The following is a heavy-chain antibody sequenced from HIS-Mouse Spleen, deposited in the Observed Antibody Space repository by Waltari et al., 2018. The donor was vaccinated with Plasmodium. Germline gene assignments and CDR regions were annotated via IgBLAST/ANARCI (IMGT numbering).Heavy chain of an antibody. CDR1: GGSISSSSYY. Sequence: QLQLQESGPGLVKPSETLSLTCTVSGGSISSSSYYWGWIRQPPGKGLEWIGSIYYRGSTYYNPSLKSRVTISVDTSKNQFSLKLSSVTAADTAVYYCARHRQLAYYFDYWGQGTLVTVSS. V-gene: IGHV4-39*01. CDR2: IYYRGST. D-gene: IGHD6-6*01. CDR3: ARHRQLAYYFDY. J-gene: IGHJ4*02.